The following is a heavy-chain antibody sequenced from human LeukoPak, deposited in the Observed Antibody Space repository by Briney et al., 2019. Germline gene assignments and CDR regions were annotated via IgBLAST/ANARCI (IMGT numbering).Heavy chain of an antibody. Sequence: GGSLSLSCAASGFTFSNYAMHWVRQAPGKGLEYVSAISSNGGSTYYANSVKGRFTISRDNSKNTLYLQMGTLRAEDMAVYYCARGFCTNAVCPYYYGMDVWGQGTTVTVSS. CDR2: ISSNGGST. CDR3: ARGFCTNAVCPYYYGMDV. J-gene: IGHJ6*02. D-gene: IGHD2-8*01. CDR1: GFTFSNYA. V-gene: IGHV3-64*01.